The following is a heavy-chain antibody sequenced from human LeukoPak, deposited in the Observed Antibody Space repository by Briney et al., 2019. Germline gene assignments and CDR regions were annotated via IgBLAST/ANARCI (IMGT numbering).Heavy chain of an antibody. CDR3: AKDRGYSGYDFGAFDI. V-gene: IGHV3-9*01. J-gene: IGHJ3*02. CDR1: GFTFDDYA. Sequence: GRSLRLSCAASGFTFDDYAMHWVRQAPGKGLEWVSGISWNSGSIGYADSVKGRFTISRDNAKNSLYLQMNSLRAEDTALYYCAKDRGYSGYDFGAFDIRGQGTMVTVSS. CDR2: ISWNSGSI. D-gene: IGHD5-12*01.